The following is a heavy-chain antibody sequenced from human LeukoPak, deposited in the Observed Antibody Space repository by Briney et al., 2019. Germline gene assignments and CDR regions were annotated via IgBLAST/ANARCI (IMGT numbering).Heavy chain of an antibody. CDR3: AEDRYSYAFEYFQH. D-gene: IGHD5-18*01. CDR2: ISGSGDST. Sequence: GGSLRLSCAASGFTFSNYVMNWVRQAPGKGLEWVSGISGSGDSTYYADSVKGRFTISRDNSENTLYLQMNSLRAEDTAVYYCAEDRYSYAFEYFQHWGQGTLVTVSS. CDR1: GFTFSNYV. J-gene: IGHJ1*01. V-gene: IGHV3-23*01.